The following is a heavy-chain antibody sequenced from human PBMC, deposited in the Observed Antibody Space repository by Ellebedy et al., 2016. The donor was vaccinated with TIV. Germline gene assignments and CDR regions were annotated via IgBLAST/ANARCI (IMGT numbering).Heavy chain of an antibody. Sequence: ETLSLTCAASGFTFSNAWMNWVRQAPGKGLEWVGRIKSKTDGWAADYAAPVKGRFTISRDDSKNTLYLQMNSLKTEDTAVYFCTTVYRYNYDSVWGQGTLVTVSS. J-gene: IGHJ4*02. D-gene: IGHD5-18*01. V-gene: IGHV3-15*01. CDR2: IKSKTDGWAA. CDR3: TTVYRYNYDSV. CDR1: GFTFSNAW.